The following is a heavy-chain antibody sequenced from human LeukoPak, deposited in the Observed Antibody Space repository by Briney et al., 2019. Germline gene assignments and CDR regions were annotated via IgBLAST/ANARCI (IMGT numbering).Heavy chain of an antibody. CDR2: ISAYNGNT. Sequence: ASVKVSCKAFGYTFTSYGISWVRQAPGQGLEWMGWISAYNGNTNYAQKLQGRVTMTTDTSTSTAYMELRSLRSDDTAVYYCARVGRSSGYFAPFDYWGQGTLVTVSS. CDR1: GYTFTSYG. J-gene: IGHJ4*02. D-gene: IGHD3-22*01. V-gene: IGHV1-18*01. CDR3: ARVGRSSGYFAPFDY.